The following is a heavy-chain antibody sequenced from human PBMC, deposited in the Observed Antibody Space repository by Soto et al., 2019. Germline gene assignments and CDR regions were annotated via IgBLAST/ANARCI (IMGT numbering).Heavy chain of an antibody. V-gene: IGHV3-7*03. D-gene: IGHD4-4*01. CDR2: IKHDGSVQ. J-gene: IGHJ4*02. CDR3: ARAPYSNAWYRFDL. CDR1: GFTFIGYW. Sequence: GSLRLSCEASGFTFIGYWMSCVRQSAGKGLEWVADIKHDGSVQYYVDSVKGRFTISRDNAKKLLYLQMNGLRAEDTALYYCARAPYSNAWYRFDLWGQGTLVTVSS.